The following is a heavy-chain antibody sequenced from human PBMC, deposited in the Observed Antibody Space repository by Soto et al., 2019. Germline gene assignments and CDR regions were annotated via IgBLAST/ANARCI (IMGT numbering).Heavy chain of an antibody. CDR2: ISYDGSNK. CDR3: AKGRGQDYGDY. J-gene: IGHJ4*02. Sequence: QVQLVESGGGVVQPGRSLRLSCAASGFTFSSYGMHWVRQAPGKGLEWVAVISYDGSNKYYADSVKGRFTISRDNSKNTLYLQMNSLRAEDTAVYYCAKGRGQDYGDYWGQGTLVTVSS. CDR1: GFTFSSYG. D-gene: IGHD3-10*01. V-gene: IGHV3-30*18.